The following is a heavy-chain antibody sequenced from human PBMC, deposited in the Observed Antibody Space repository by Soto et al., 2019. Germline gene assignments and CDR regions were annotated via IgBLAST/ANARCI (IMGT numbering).Heavy chain of an antibody. J-gene: IGHJ4*02. D-gene: IGHD3-3*01. Sequence: EVQLLESGGGLVQPGGSLILSCSASGFTFTSYAMSWVRQAPGKGLEWVSGISGSGGDTKSADSVKGRFTISRDNFKNMLYLQMNSLRAEDTAVYYCAKHDFWTLYNTGLDSWGQGTLVTVSS. V-gene: IGHV3-23*01. CDR3: AKHDFWTLYNTGLDS. CDR2: ISGSGGDT. CDR1: GFTFTSYA.